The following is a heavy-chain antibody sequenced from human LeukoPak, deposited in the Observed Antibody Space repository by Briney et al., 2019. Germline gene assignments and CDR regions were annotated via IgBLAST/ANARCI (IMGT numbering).Heavy chain of an antibody. CDR2: ISNDGRNK. CDR3: AKGLYYYDSSDYQPDAFDI. Sequence: GGSLRLSCAASGFTFSNYAMHWVRQAPGKGPEWVALISNDGRNKNYADSVKGRFTISRDNSKNTLYLQMNTLSAEDTAVYYCAKGLYYYDSSDYQPDAFDIWGQGTMVTVSS. CDR1: GFTFSNYA. V-gene: IGHV3-30*04. D-gene: IGHD3-22*01. J-gene: IGHJ3*02.